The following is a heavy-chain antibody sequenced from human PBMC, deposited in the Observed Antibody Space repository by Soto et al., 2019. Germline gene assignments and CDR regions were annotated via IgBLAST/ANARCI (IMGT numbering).Heavy chain of an antibody. Sequence: QVQLVQSGAEVRKPGSSVRVSCKASGGSFNRHTISWVRQAPGQGVEWMGGIIPIFGTANHAQKLQGRVTIIADESTSTVYMELSSLRSDDTAIYYCARGLGYDSTDYYYAYWGQGTLVIVSS. V-gene: IGHV1-69*01. J-gene: IGHJ4*02. D-gene: IGHD3-22*01. CDR2: IIPIFGTA. CDR1: GGSFNRHT. CDR3: ARGLGYDSTDYYYAY.